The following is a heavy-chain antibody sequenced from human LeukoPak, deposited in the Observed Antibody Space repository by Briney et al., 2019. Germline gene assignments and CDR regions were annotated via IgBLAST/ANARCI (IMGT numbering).Heavy chain of an antibody. Sequence: GGSLRLSCAASGTSFSTYVMAWVRQAPGKGLECVSAISGSGGDSYYAASVKGRFTISRDNSKNTLYLQMNSLRVEDTAVYYCAKVSGRILIWPQPFGDGMDVWGQGTTVTVSS. CDR3: AKVSGRILIWPQPFGDGMDV. D-gene: IGHD3-10*01. CDR1: GTSFSTYV. CDR2: ISGSGGDS. J-gene: IGHJ6*02. V-gene: IGHV3-23*01.